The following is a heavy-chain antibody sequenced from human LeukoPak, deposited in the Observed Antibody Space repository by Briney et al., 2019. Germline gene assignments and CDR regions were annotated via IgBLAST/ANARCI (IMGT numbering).Heavy chain of an antibody. Sequence: GGSLRLSCTTSGFNFFDYAMTWVRQAPGKGLESVGFIRSETYGGTAEYAASVKDRFAISRHDSKSIAYLQMNSLKTEDTAVYYCTRAVYCSGGACSFDPWGQGTLVTVSS. D-gene: IGHD2-15*01. CDR3: TRAVYCSGGACSFDP. CDR1: GFNFFDYA. J-gene: IGHJ5*02. V-gene: IGHV3-49*04. CDR2: IRSETYGGTA.